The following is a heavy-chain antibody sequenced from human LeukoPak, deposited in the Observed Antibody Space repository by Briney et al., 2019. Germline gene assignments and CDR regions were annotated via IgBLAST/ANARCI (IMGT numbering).Heavy chain of an antibody. D-gene: IGHD3-10*01. V-gene: IGHV4-34*01. CDR2: INHSGST. CDR1: GGSFSAYY. J-gene: IGHJ4*02. Sequence: SETLSLTCAVYGGSFSAYYWSSIRQPPGKGLEWIGEINHSGSTNYNPSLKSRVTISVDTSKNQFSLKLSSVTAADTAVYYCASAGSGSYFSWGQGTLVTVSS. CDR3: ASAGSGSYFS.